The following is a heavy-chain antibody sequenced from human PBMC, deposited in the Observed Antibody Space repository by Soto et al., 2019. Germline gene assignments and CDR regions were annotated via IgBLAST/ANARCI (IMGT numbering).Heavy chain of an antibody. CDR1: GFTFSSYA. CDR2: VSGSGGST. J-gene: IGHJ4*02. CDR3: ARRGPGTSFDY. Sequence: EVQLLESGGGLVQPGGSLRLSCAASGFTFSSYAMRWVRQAPGKGLEWVSAVSGSGGSTYYADSVKGRFTISRDNSKNTLYLHMNSLRAEDTAVYYCARRGPGTSFDYWGQGALVTVSS. D-gene: IGHD6-13*01. V-gene: IGHV3-23*01.